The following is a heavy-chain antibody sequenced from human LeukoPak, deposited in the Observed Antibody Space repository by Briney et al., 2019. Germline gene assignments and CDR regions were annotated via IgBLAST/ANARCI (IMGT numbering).Heavy chain of an antibody. J-gene: IGHJ4*02. CDR1: GLPFSSHA. CDR3: AKLGGSVNSGYGFDY. Sequence: GGSLRLSCAASGLPFSSHAMSWARQPPGEGLEWVSAVFERARSPYYPHYETGRFTISRDNSKNTPYPQINDRSAHDRAVFCCAKLGGSVNSGYGFDYWGQGSLVTVSS. V-gene: IGHV3-23*01. CDR2: VFERARSP. D-gene: IGHD5-12*01.